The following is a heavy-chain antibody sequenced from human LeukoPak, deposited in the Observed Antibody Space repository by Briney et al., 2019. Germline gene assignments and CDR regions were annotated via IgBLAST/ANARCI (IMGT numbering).Heavy chain of an antibody. CDR2: IYPRGST. V-gene: IGHV4-38-2*02. J-gene: IGHJ3*02. CDR3: ARDRPHAFDI. Sequence: PSETLSLTCTVSGSSISSGYYWGWIRQPPGKGLEWIGYIYPRGSTYYNPSLKSRVILSLDKSANQFSLKLSSVTAADTAVYYCARDRPHAFDIWGQGTMVTVSS. CDR1: GSSISSGYY.